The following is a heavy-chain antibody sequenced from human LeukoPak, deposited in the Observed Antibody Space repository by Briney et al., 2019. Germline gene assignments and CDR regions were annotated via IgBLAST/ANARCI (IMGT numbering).Heavy chain of an antibody. CDR2: ITHRGSI. J-gene: IGHJ1*01. V-gene: IGHV4-34*01. Sequence: PSETLSLTCGVFGGSFSGHFYSWIRQSPGKGPEWIGEITHRGSINYNPSLKSRAALSVDTSKNQFSLKLTSVTAADIGVYYCARALAAAVINWGQGTLVTVSS. CDR1: GGSFSGHF. D-gene: IGHD6-13*01. CDR3: ARALAAAVIN.